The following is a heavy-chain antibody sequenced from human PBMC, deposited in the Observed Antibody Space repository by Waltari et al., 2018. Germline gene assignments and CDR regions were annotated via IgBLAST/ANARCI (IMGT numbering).Heavy chain of an antibody. CDR3: ARPGYSSSWTFDY. CDR1: GGSISSSSYY. V-gene: IGHV4-39*07. D-gene: IGHD6-13*01. CDR2: IYYSGST. J-gene: IGHJ4*02. Sequence: QLQLQESGPGLVKPSETLSLTCTVSGGSISSSSYYWGWIRQPPGKGLEWIGSIYYSGSTYYNPSLKSRVTISVDTSKNQFSLKLSSVTAADTAVYYCARPGYSSSWTFDYWGQGTLVTVSS.